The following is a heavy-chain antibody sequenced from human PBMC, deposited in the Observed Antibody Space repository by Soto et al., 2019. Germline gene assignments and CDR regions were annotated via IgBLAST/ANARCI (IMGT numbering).Heavy chain of an antibody. Sequence: PSETLSLTCAVSGYSISSGYYWGWLRQPPGKGLEWFGSIYHGGSTYYNPSLNSRVTLSIDMTNNHVSLILNSVTAADTAVYYCARVGPWVPYYYDSSPYTFENWFDPWGQGTLVTVS. CDR1: GYSISSGYY. D-gene: IGHD3-22*01. CDR2: IYHGGST. V-gene: IGHV4-38-2*01. J-gene: IGHJ5*02. CDR3: ARVGPWVPYYYDSSPYTFENWFDP.